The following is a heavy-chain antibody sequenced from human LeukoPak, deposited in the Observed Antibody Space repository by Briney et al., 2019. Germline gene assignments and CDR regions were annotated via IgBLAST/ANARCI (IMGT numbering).Heavy chain of an antibody. D-gene: IGHD2-2*02. J-gene: IGHJ4*02. V-gene: IGHV3-11*05. CDR1: GFTFCDYY. CDR3: AREGYTWNSDY. CDR2: ISSSSSYT. Sequence: PGGSLRLSCAASGFTFCDYYMSWIRQAPGKGLEWVSYISSSSSYTNYADSVKGRFTISRDNAKNSLYLQMNSLRAEDTAVYYCAREGYTWNSDYWGQGTLVTVSS.